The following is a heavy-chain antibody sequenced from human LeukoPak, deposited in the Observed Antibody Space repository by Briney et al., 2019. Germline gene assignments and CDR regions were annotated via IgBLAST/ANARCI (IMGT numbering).Heavy chain of an antibody. CDR1: GYTFTSYY. Sequence: ASVKVSCKASGYTFTSYYMHWVRQAPGQGLEWMGIINPSGGSTSYAQKFQGRVTMTTDTSTSTAYMELRSLRSDDTAVYYCARVSRRAVDFDYWGQGTLVTVSS. CDR2: INPSGGST. V-gene: IGHV1-46*01. J-gene: IGHJ4*02. CDR3: ARVSRRAVDFDY. D-gene: IGHD2-15*01.